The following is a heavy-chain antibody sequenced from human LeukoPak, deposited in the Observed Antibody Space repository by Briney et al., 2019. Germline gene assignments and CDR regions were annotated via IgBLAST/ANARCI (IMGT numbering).Heavy chain of an antibody. CDR2: INHSGST. D-gene: IGHD3-22*01. V-gene: IGHV4-39*07. J-gene: IGHJ3*02. Sequence: SETLSLTCTVSGGSISSSSYYWGWIRQPPGKGLEWIGEINHSGSTNYNPSLKSRVTISVDTSKNQFSLKLSSVTAADTAVYYCASRYYYDSSGRMAFDIWGQGTMVTISS. CDR1: GGSISSSSYY. CDR3: ASRYYYDSSGRMAFDI.